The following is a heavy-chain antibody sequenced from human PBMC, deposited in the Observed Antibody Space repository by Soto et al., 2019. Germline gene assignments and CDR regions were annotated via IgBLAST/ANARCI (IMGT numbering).Heavy chain of an antibody. Sequence: QVQLVQSGAEVKKPGASVKVSCKASGYTFTSYDINWVRQATGQGLEWMGWMNPNSGNTGYAQKFQGRVTMTRNTSIITAYMELSSLRSEDTAVYYCAAYGFGELLSDYYYMDVWGKGTTVTVSS. D-gene: IGHD3-10*01. CDR3: AAYGFGELLSDYYYMDV. J-gene: IGHJ6*03. CDR1: GYTFTSYD. CDR2: MNPNSGNT. V-gene: IGHV1-8*01.